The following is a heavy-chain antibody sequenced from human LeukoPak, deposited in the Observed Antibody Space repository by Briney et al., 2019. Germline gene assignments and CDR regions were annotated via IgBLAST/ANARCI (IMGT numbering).Heavy chain of an antibody. CDR3: ARGAFDI. V-gene: IGHV3-7*01. CDR1: GFTFSSYW. CDR2: INPDGSDT. Sequence: GGSLRLSCGASGFTFSSYWMGWVRQAPGKGLEWVANINPDGSDTYYVDSVKGRFTISRDNAKNTLYLQMNSLRAEDTAVYYCARGAFDIWGQGTMVTVSS. J-gene: IGHJ3*02.